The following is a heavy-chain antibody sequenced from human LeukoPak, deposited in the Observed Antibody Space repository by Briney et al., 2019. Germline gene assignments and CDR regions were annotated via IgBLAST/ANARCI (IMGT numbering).Heavy chain of an antibody. J-gene: IGHJ4*02. V-gene: IGHV3-7*01. CDR1: GFTFSSYW. CDR3: ARGAQYCNGGSCFEYYFNY. CDR2: IKQDGSEK. Sequence: PGGSLRLSCAASGFTFSSYWMSWVRQAPGKGLEWVGNIKQDGSEKYYADSVHGRFTISRDNAKNSLYLQRNSLRAVDTAVYYCARGAQYCNGGSCFEYYFNYWGQGTLVTVSS. D-gene: IGHD2-15*01.